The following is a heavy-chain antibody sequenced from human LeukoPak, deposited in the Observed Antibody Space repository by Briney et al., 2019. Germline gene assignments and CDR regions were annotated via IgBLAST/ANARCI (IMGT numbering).Heavy chain of an antibody. J-gene: IGHJ6*02. CDR2: INPNSGGT. Sequence: GASVKVSCKASGYTFTCYYIHWVRQAPGQGLEWMGWINPNSGGTNYAQKFQGRVTMTRDTSISTAYMELSRLRSDDTAVYYCARDQWEVRRGLVGGMDVWGQGTTVTVSS. V-gene: IGHV1-2*02. CDR1: GYTFTCYY. D-gene: IGHD1-26*01. CDR3: ARDQWEVRRGLVGGMDV.